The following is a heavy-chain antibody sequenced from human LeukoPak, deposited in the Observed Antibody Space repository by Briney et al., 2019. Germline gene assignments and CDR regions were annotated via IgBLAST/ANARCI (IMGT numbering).Heavy chain of an antibody. Sequence: GESLKISCQGSRYTFSSYWIGWVRQMPGKGLEWMGIIYPGDSDTRYSPSFQGQVTISADKSINTAYLQWSSLKASDTATYYCARHTGIGSYYVDYWGQGTLVTVSS. CDR2: IYPGDSDT. J-gene: IGHJ4*02. D-gene: IGHD1-26*01. CDR1: RYTFSSYW. V-gene: IGHV5-51*01. CDR3: ARHTGIGSYYVDY.